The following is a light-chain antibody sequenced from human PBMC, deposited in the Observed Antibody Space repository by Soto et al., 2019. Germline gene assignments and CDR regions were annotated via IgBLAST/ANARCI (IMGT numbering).Light chain of an antibody. J-gene: IGKJ3*01. V-gene: IGKV3-11*01. CDR2: DAS. CDR3: QQRSNWPPRFT. Sequence: EIVLTQSPATLSLSPGERATLSCRASQSVSSYLAWYQQKPGQAPRLLIYDASNRATGIPARFSGSRSGTAFTLTISSLEPEDFAAYYCQQRSNWPPRFTFGPGTKVDIK. CDR1: QSVSSY.